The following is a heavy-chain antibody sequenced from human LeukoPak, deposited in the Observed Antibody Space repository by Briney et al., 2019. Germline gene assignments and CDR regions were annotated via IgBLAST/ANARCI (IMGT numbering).Heavy chain of an antibody. CDR3: ARELYYYDSSLDY. CDR1: GFTVSSNY. CDR2: IYSGGGT. D-gene: IGHD3-22*01. V-gene: IGHV3-66*01. J-gene: IGHJ4*02. Sequence: GGSLRLSCAASGFTVSSNYMSWVRQAPGKGLEWVSVIYSGGGTYYADSVKGRFTISRDNSKNTLYLQMNSLRAEDTAVYYCARELYYYDSSLDYWGQGTLVTVSS.